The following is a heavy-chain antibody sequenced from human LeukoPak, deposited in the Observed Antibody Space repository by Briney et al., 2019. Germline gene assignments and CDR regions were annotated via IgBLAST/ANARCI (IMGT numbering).Heavy chain of an antibody. D-gene: IGHD6-13*01. CDR1: GFTFSNYW. J-gene: IGHJ4*02. V-gene: IGHV3-74*01. CDR3: AKQPSSSWYYFDY. Sequence: PGGSLRLSCVASGFTFSNYWMHWVRQAPGKGLVWVSRINSDGINTSYADSVKGRFTISRDNSKNTLYLQMNSLRAEDTAVYYCAKQPSSSWYYFDYWGQGTLVTVSS. CDR2: INSDGINT.